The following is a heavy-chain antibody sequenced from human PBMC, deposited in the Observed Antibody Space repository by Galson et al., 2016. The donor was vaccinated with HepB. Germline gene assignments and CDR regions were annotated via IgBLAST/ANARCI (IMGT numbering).Heavy chain of an antibody. D-gene: IGHD3-3*02. CDR3: ATISIRPEDEDY. V-gene: IGHV4-4*02. CDR1: GGSISSNW. Sequence: SETLSLTCTVSGGSISSNWWSWVRQPPGKGLDWIAETYHSGTTNFNPSLQSRVTISIDKSKNQVSLNLNSVTAADTAVYYCATISIRPEDEDYWGQGTLVTVSS. CDR2: TYHSGTT. J-gene: IGHJ4*02.